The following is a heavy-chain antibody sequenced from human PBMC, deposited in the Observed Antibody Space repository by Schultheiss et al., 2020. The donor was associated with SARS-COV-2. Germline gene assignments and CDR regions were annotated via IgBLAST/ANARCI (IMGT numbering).Heavy chain of an antibody. J-gene: IGHJ6*02. V-gene: IGHV4-34*01. D-gene: IGHD3-3*01. Sequence: SETLSLTCAVYGGSFSGYYWSWIRQPPGKGLEWIGEINHSGSTNYNPSLKSRVTISVDTSKNQFSLKLSSVTAADTAVYYCASSSPVTIFGVVSYYYYGMDVWGQGTTVTVSS. CDR3: ASSSPVTIFGVVSYYYYGMDV. CDR2: INHSGST. CDR1: GGSFSGYY.